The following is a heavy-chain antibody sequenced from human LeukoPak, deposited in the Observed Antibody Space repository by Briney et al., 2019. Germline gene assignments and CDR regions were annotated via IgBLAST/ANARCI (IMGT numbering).Heavy chain of an antibody. Sequence: PGGSLRLSCAASGFTFSIYAMSWVRQVPGKGPEWVSAISGSGGSTYYADSVKGRFTTSRDNSKNTLHLQMDSLRAEDTAVYYCAKVLNGIMIAFGGVIIDCWGQGTQVTVSS. CDR1: GFTFSIYA. CDR2: ISGSGGST. D-gene: IGHD3-16*02. J-gene: IGHJ4*02. V-gene: IGHV3-23*01. CDR3: AKVLNGIMIAFGGVIIDC.